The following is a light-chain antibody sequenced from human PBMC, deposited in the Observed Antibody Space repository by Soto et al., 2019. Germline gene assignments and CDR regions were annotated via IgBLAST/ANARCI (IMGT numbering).Light chain of an antibody. Sequence: QSALTQPASVSGSPGQSITISCSGTRSDIGSYNYVAWYQQFPGKTPKILIYGVSNQPSGVSSSFSGSKSGNTASLTISGLQAEDEADYYCISYTGSSTSYVFGSGTKVTVL. J-gene: IGLJ1*01. CDR3: ISYTGSSTSYV. CDR1: RSDIGSYNY. V-gene: IGLV2-14*01. CDR2: GVS.